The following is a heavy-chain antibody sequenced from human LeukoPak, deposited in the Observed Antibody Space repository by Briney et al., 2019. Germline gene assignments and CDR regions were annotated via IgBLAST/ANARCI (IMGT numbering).Heavy chain of an antibody. J-gene: IGHJ6*02. CDR2: ISYDGSNK. Sequence: GGSLRLSCAASGFTFSSYAMHWVRQAPGKGLEWVAVISYDGSNKYYADSVKGRFTISRDNSKNTLYLQMNSLRAEDTAVYYCARVRRYYDSSGYFGDYYYYGMDVWGQGTTVTVSS. CDR3: ARVRRYYDSSGYFGDYYYYGMDV. CDR1: GFTFSSYA. D-gene: IGHD3-22*01. V-gene: IGHV3-30-3*01.